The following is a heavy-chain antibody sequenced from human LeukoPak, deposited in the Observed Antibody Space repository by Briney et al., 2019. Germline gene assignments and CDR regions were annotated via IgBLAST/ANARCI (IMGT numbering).Heavy chain of an antibody. D-gene: IGHD1-7*01. CDR1: GYTFTSYD. CDR2: ISAHNGNT. J-gene: IGHJ4*02. V-gene: IGHV1-18*01. CDR3: ARDARFGGTTPTHFDY. Sequence: GASVKVSCKASGYTFTSYDISWVRQAPGQGLEWMGWISAHNGNTNYAQKLQGRVTMTTDTSTSTAYMELRSLRSDDTAVYYCARDARFGGTTPTHFDYWGQGTLVTVSS.